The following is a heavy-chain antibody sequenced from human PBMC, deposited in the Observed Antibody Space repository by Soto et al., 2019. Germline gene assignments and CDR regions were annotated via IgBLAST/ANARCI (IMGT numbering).Heavy chain of an antibody. CDR3: ARDAYYGSGSYSSRGRFDP. CDR2: ISASNGNT. Sequence: ASVKVSCKASGYTFTSYGISWVRQAPVQGREWMGWISASNGNTNYAQTLQGRVTMTTDTSTSTAYMELRSLRSDDTAVYYCARDAYYGSGSYSSRGRFDPWGQGTLVTVSS. J-gene: IGHJ5*02. D-gene: IGHD3-10*01. CDR1: GYTFTSYG. V-gene: IGHV1-18*01.